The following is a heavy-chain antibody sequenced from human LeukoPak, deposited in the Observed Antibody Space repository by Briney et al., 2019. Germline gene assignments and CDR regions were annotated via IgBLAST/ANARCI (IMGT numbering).Heavy chain of an antibody. CDR3: AKDRAPSPASLFDY. D-gene: IGHD6-25*01. CDR1: GFTFDDYA. V-gene: IGHV3-9*01. Sequence: GGSLRLSCAASGFTFDDYAMHWVRQAPGKGLEWVSGISWNSGSIGYADSVKGRFTISRDNAKNSLYLQMNSLRAEDTALYYCAKDRAPSPASLFDYWGQGTLVTVSS. J-gene: IGHJ4*02. CDR2: ISWNSGSI.